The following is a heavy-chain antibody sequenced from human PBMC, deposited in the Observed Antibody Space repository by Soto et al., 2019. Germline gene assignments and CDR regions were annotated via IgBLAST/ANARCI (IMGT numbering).Heavy chain of an antibody. CDR3: AHRHDILIGYSRNDAFDI. D-gene: IGHD3-9*01. J-gene: IGHJ3*02. CDR1: GFSLSTSGVG. V-gene: IGHV2-5*01. Sequence: QITLKESGPTLVKPTQTLTLTCIFSGFSLSTSGVGVGWIRQPPGKALEWLALIYWNDDKRYSPSRKTRLNITKDTSKNQVVLTMINMDPVDTATYYCAHRHDILIGYSRNDAFDIWGQGTMVTVSS. CDR2: IYWNDDK.